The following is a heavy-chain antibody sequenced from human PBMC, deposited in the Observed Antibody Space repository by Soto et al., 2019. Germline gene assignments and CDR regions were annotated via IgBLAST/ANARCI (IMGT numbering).Heavy chain of an antibody. Sequence: QVQLVESGGRVVQPGRSLRLSCATSGFNFYSHGMHWVRQSPGKGLEWVAVISYDGSNKYYMEGVKGRFTISRDNSNNPLSLQMNSLRAADTAVYYCAKDLSGVTVIDATQGFDSWGQGTLVTVSS. V-gene: IGHV3-30*18. CDR1: GFNFYSHG. D-gene: IGHD2-15*01. CDR2: ISYDGSNK. CDR3: AKDLSGVTVIDATQGFDS. J-gene: IGHJ4*02.